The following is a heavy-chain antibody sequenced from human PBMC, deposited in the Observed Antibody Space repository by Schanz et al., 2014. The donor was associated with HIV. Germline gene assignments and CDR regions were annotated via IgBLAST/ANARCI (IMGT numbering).Heavy chain of an antibody. Sequence: QVQLVDSGGGVVQPGRSLRLSCAASGFIFSSYGMHWVRQAPGKGLEWVALIWYDGSSKYYADSVKGRFTISRDNSKNTLYLQMNSLRAEDTAVYFCARDVAGCSGTSCYSDAFDIWGQGTLVTVSS. CDR1: GFIFSSYG. D-gene: IGHD2-2*01. CDR3: ARDVAGCSGTSCYSDAFDI. J-gene: IGHJ3*02. V-gene: IGHV3-33*01. CDR2: IWYDGSSK.